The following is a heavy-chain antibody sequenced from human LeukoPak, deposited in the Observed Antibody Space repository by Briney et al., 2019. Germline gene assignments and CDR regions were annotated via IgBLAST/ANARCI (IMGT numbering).Heavy chain of an antibody. V-gene: IGHV4-34*01. CDR2: INHSGST. Sequence: SETLSLTCGVYGGSFSGYYWSWIRQPPGKGLEWIGEINHSGSTTYNPSLKSRVTISLDTSKNQFFLKLNSVTAADTAVYYCVRGNWFDPWVQGTLVTVSS. CDR3: VRGNWFDP. J-gene: IGHJ5*02. CDR1: GGSFSGYY.